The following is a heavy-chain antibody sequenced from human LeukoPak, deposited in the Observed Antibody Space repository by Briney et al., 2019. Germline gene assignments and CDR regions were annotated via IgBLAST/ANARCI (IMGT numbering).Heavy chain of an antibody. Sequence: PSETLSLTCTVSGGSINNYYWSWIRQPPGKGLEWIGYIYYSGSTNYNPSLKSRVTISLDTSKNQFSLKLGSVTAADTAVYYCARDRCSSRSCYLTITQKGYFDLWGPGTVVTVSS. CDR3: ARDRCSSRSCYLTITQKGYFDL. CDR2: IYYSGST. J-gene: IGHJ2*01. V-gene: IGHV4-59*01. CDR1: GGSINNYY. D-gene: IGHD2-2*01.